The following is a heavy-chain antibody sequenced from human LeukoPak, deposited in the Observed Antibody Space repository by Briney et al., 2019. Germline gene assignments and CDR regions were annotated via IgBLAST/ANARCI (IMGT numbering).Heavy chain of an antibody. Sequence: PSETLSLTCAVYGGSFSGYYWSWIRQPPGKGLEWIGEINHSGSTNYNPSLKSRVTISVDTSKNQFSLKLSSVTAADTAVYYCARVKMAANDYWGQGTLVTVSS. V-gene: IGHV4-34*01. CDR2: INHSGST. J-gene: IGHJ4*02. D-gene: IGHD5-24*01. CDR3: ARVKMAANDY. CDR1: GGSFSGYY.